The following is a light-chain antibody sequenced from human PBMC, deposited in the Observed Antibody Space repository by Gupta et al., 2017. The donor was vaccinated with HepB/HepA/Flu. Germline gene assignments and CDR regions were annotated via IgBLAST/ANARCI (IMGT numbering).Light chain of an antibody. J-gene: IGLJ3*02. CDR1: SNNVGNQV. CDR3: SACDGSLSAWV. CDR2: RNN. V-gene: IGLV10-54*04. Sequence: QAGLTQPPSVSKDLRQAATLTCTGNSNNVGNQVAAWLQHHQGHPPKLLSYRNNSRPSGISEIFSASRSGNIASLTITGLQPEDEADYYCSACDGSLSAWVFGGGTKLTVL.